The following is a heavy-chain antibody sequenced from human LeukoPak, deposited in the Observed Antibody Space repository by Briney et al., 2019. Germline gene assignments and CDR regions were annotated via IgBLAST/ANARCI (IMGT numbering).Heavy chain of an antibody. CDR1: GYTFTSYQ. Sequence: GASVTVSCKASGYTFTSYQINWVRQATGQGLEWMGWMNPDNGNTGFAQNFQGRVTMTRNTSISTAYMELSSLRSEDTAVYYCARDYYDFWSGYYPSYYYYGMDVWGQGTTVTVSS. D-gene: IGHD3-3*01. CDR3: ARDYYDFWSGYYPSYYYYGMDV. J-gene: IGHJ6*02. CDR2: MNPDNGNT. V-gene: IGHV1-8*01.